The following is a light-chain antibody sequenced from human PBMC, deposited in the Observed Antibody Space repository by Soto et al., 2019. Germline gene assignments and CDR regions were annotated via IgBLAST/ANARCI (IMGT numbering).Light chain of an antibody. CDR1: QSVSSN. CDR3: QQYGNSIPIT. CDR2: GAS. Sequence: IVVTQFPATLSVCPGGSASLSCRASQSVSSNLAWYQQKPGQAPRLLIYGASTRATGIPARFSGSGSGTDFTLTISRLEPEDFAVYYCQQYGNSIPITFGQGTRLEIK. J-gene: IGKJ5*01. V-gene: IGKV3-15*01.